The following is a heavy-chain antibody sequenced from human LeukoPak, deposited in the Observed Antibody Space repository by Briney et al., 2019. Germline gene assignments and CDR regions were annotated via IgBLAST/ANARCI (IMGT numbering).Heavy chain of an antibody. V-gene: IGHV3-53*01. CDR3: AKALLVGATIRTPLHC. CDR1: GFAVSNNY. CDR2: IYRDGRT. J-gene: IGHJ4*02. Sequence: GGSLRLSCAASGFAVSNNYMSWVRQAPGKGLEFVSVIYRDGRTYYADSVKGRFTIYRDNSKNTLYLQMNSLRAEDTAVFYCAKALLVGATIRTPLHCWGQGTLVTVSS. D-gene: IGHD1-26*01.